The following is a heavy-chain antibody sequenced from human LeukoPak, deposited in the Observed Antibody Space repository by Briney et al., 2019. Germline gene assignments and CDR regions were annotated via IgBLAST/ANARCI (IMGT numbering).Heavy chain of an antibody. V-gene: IGHV1-8*01. CDR2: MNPNSGNT. D-gene: IGHD3-9*01. CDR3: ARGAPNTLRYFDWYNWFDP. J-gene: IGHJ5*02. CDR1: GYTFTSYD. Sequence: ASVKVSCKASGYTFTSYDINWVRQATGQGLEWMGWMNPNSGNTGYAQKFQGRVTMTRNTSISTAYMELSSLRSEDTAVYYCARGAPNTLRYFDWYNWFDPWGQGTLVTVSS.